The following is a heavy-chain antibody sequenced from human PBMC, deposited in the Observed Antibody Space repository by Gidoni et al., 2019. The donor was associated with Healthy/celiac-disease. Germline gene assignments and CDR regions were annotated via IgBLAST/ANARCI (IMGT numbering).Heavy chain of an antibody. Sequence: QVQLVQSGGEVKKQGASVKVSCKASGYTFSSYGISVVRQAPGQGLEWMGWISAYNGNTNYARKLQGRVTMTTDTSTSTAYVELRSLRSDDTAVYYCARGRGYPEYYFDYWGQGTLVTVSS. CDR1: GYTFSSYG. CDR2: ISAYNGNT. J-gene: IGHJ4*02. CDR3: ARGRGYPEYYFDY. V-gene: IGHV1-18*01. D-gene: IGHD6-13*01.